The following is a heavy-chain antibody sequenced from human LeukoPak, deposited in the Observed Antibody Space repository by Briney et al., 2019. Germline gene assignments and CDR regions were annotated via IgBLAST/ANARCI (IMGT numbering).Heavy chain of an antibody. Sequence: GGSLRLSCAASGFTFSSYAMHWVRQAPGKGLEYVSAISSNGGSTYYANSVKGRFTISRDNSKNTLYLQMGSLRAEDMAVYYCARALKVDIVATGLDYWGQGTLVTVSS. CDR2: ISSNGGST. J-gene: IGHJ4*02. CDR3: ARALKVDIVATGLDY. V-gene: IGHV3-64*01. CDR1: GFTFSSYA. D-gene: IGHD5-12*01.